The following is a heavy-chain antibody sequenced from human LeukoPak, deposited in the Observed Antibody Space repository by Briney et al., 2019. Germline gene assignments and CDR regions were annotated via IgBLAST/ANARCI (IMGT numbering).Heavy chain of an antibody. J-gene: IGHJ4*02. CDR3: ARELAYITASGVGRH. CDR2: IIPIFGTA. V-gene: IGHV1-69*01. CDR1: GGTFSSYA. D-gene: IGHD3/OR15-3a*01. Sequence: SVKVSCKASGGTFSSYAISWVRQAPGQGLEWVGGIIPIFGTANYAQKFQGRVTITADESTSTAYMELSSLRSEDTAVYYCARELAYITASGVGRHWGQGTLVTVSS.